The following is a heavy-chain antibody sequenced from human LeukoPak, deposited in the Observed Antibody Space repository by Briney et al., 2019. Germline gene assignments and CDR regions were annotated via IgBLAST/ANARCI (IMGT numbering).Heavy chain of an antibody. D-gene: IGHD3-3*01. CDR2: IYYSGGT. CDR1: GGSISSYF. Sequence: SETLSLTCTFSGGSISSYFWSWIRQPPGKGLEWIGYIYYSGGTNYNPSLKSRVAISIDTSKNQFSLKLTSVTAADTAVYYCARDGGGFDPWGQGILVTVSS. J-gene: IGHJ5*02. CDR3: ARDGGGFDP. V-gene: IGHV4-59*01.